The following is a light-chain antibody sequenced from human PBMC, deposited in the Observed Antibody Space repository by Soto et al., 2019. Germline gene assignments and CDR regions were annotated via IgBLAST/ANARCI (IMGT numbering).Light chain of an antibody. J-gene: IGKJ1*01. CDR1: QSFSSNH. Sequence: DIVLTQSPGTLSLSPGERATLACRSSQSFSSNHLSRYKPKPGQAPMLLISGGCSSAAGIPVRFSGRGSETNFTLTITVLEHDDVAVCYCQQYSSSRTFGHGTKVDI. CDR3: QQYSSSRT. CDR2: GGC. V-gene: IGKV3-20*01.